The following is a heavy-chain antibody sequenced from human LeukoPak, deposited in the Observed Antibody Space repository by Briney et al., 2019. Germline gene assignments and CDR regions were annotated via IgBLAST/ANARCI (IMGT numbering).Heavy chain of an antibody. Sequence: GGSLRLSCAASGFIFSSYVMRWVRQAPGKGLEWVSSISVGGGDTFASDSVKGRFTITRENSKNTLYLQMTGLRVEDTAVYFCAKLNLGEMAYFDSWGQGTLVTVSS. CDR3: AKLNLGEMAYFDS. CDR2: ISVGGGDT. D-gene: IGHD3-16*01. V-gene: IGHV3-23*01. CDR1: GFIFSSYV. J-gene: IGHJ4*02.